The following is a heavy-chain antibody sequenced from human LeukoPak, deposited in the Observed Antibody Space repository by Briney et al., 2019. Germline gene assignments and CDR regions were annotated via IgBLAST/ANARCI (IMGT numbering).Heavy chain of an antibody. CDR2: IYYSGST. J-gene: IGHJ4*02. CDR3: VRVQRGYFHY. V-gene: IGHV4-59*01. D-gene: IGHD6-25*01. CDR1: GGPISSYY. Sequence: SEALSLTCTVSGGPISSYYWSWIRQPPGKGLEWIGYIYYSGSTNYNPSLKSRVTISVDTSKNQFSLKLSSVTAADTAVYYCVRVQRGYFHYWVQGTLVTVSS.